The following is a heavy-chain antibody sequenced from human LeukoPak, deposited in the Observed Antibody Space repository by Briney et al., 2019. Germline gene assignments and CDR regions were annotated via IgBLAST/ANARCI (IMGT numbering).Heavy chain of an antibody. CDR1: GSSISSYY. J-gene: IGHJ5*02. V-gene: IGHV4-59*08. CDR2: IYYSGST. CDR3: ARLLNWNDV. Sequence: PSETLSLTCTVSGSSISSYYWSWIRQPPGKGLEWIGYIYYSGSTNYNPSLKSRVTISVDTSKNQFSLKLSSVTAADTAVYYCARLLNWNDVWGQGTLVTVSS.